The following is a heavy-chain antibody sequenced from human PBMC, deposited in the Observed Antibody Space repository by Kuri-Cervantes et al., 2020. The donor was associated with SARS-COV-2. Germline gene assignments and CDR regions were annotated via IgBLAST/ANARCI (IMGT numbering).Heavy chain of an antibody. CDR3: ARVRMVGSSSVPYYFDY. V-gene: IGHV3-23*01. D-gene: IGHD6-6*01. CDR1: GFTFSSYA. CDR2: ISGSGGST. Sequence: GGSLRLSCAASGFTFSSYAMSRVRQAPGKGLEWVSAISGSGGSTYYADSVKGRFTISRDNAKNSLYLQMNSLRAEDTAVYYCARVRMVGSSSVPYYFDYWGQGTLVTVSS. J-gene: IGHJ4*02.